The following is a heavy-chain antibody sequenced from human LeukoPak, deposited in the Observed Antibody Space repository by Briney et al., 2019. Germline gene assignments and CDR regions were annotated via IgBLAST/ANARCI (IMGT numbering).Heavy chain of an antibody. CDR3: AREEQQWLVHYFDY. V-gene: IGHV3-21*01. D-gene: IGHD6-19*01. Sequence: GGSLRLSCAASGFTFSTYSMNWVRQAPGKGLEWVSSISSSSSYIYYADSVKGRFTISRDNAKNSLYLQMNSLRSEDTAVYYCAREEQQWLVHYFDYWGQGNLVTVSS. J-gene: IGHJ4*02. CDR1: GFTFSTYS. CDR2: ISSSSSYI.